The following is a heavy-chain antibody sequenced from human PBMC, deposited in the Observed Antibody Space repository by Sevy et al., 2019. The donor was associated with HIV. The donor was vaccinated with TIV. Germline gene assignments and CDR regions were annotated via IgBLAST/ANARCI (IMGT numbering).Heavy chain of an antibody. CDR1: GYIFSSYT. Sequence: GGSLRLSCAASGYIFSSYTMTWVRQAPGKGLEWVSGITGSGGNTYYADSVKGRFTISRDNSKSTLYLQMNNLRAEDTAAYYCSKGLWYKIYGEGNYYYYYGMDVWGQGTTVTVSS. CDR2: ITGSGGNT. J-gene: IGHJ6*02. V-gene: IGHV3-23*01. CDR3: SKGLWYKIYGEGNYYYYYGMDV. D-gene: IGHD2-21*01.